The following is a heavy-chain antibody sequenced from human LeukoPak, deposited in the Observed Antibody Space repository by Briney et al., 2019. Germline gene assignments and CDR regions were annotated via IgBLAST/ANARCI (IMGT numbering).Heavy chain of an antibody. CDR1: GFTFSNYN. D-gene: IGHD3-3*01. J-gene: IGHJ4*02. Sequence: SGGSLRLSRAASGFTFSNYNMNWVRQAPGKGLEWVSYISSSSTLLYYADSVKGRFTISRDNAKNSLYLQMSSLRAEDSAVYYCATDRGWRTSGYYLYYFEYWGQGTLVTHSS. V-gene: IGHV3-48*01. CDR3: ATDRGWRTSGYYLYYFEY. CDR2: ISSSSTLL.